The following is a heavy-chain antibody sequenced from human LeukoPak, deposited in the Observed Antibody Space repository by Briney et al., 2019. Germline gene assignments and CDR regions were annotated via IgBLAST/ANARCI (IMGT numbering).Heavy chain of an antibody. CDR3: AKETVVVVAATPDAFDI. Sequence: PGGSLRLSCAASGFTFSSYAMSWVRQAPGKGLEWGSGISGSGGSTHYADSVKDRFTISRDNSKNTLYLQMNSLRAEDTAVYYCAKETVVVVAATPDAFDIWGQGTMVTVSS. V-gene: IGHV3-23*01. J-gene: IGHJ3*02. CDR2: ISGSGGST. CDR1: GFTFSSYA. D-gene: IGHD2-15*01.